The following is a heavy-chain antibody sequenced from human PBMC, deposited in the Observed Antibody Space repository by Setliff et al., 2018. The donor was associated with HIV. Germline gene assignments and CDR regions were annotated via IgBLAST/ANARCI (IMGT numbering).Heavy chain of an antibody. CDR3: ARHVHWSGPYYYNYYYIDV. D-gene: IGHD3-3*01. CDR1: GDSISTGSYH. J-gene: IGHJ6*03. V-gene: IGHV4-39*01. Sequence: SETLSLTCNVSGDSISTGSYHWGWIRQPPGKGLEWIGSIYYSGSTAYNWSLKSRVTISVDSSKSQFSLRLRSVTAADTAVYHCARHVHWSGPYYYNYYYIDVWGQGATVTVS. CDR2: IYYSGST.